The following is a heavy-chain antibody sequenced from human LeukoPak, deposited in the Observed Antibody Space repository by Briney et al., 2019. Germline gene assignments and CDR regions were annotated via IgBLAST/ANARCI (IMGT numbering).Heavy chain of an antibody. CDR2: IHPDGSIT. J-gene: IGHJ4*02. Sequence: GGSLRLSCVGSGFTISNYWMHWVRQAPGTGLVWVSRIHPDGSITTYADSVKGRSTIFRDNAKNTLYLQMNSLRAEDTAVYYCVRDLGGRSGHWGQGTLVTVSS. V-gene: IGHV3-74*03. CDR3: VRDLGGRSGH. CDR1: GFTISNYW. D-gene: IGHD1-26*01.